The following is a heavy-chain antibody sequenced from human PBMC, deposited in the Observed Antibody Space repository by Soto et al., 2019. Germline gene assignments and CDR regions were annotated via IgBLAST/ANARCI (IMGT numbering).Heavy chain of an antibody. CDR1: GGSVSSYY. CDR3: ARHAPDSSGYYPGLIDS. J-gene: IGHJ5*01. D-gene: IGHD3-22*01. CDR2: INHSGST. V-gene: IGHV4-59*04. Sequence: SETLSLTCTVSGGSVSSYYWSWIRQPPGKGLQWIGQINHSGSTYYNPSLKSRVTISLYTSNNQFSLKLSSVTAADTAVYYCARHAPDSSGYYPGLIDSWGQGTLVTVSS.